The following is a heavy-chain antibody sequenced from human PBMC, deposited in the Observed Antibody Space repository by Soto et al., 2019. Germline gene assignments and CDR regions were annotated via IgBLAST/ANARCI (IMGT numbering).Heavy chain of an antibody. V-gene: IGHV3-21*01. CDR1: GFTFSSYS. J-gene: IGHJ6*02. D-gene: IGHD3-10*01. Sequence: EVQLVESGGGLVKPGGSLRLSCAASGFTFSSYSMNWVRQAPGKGLEWVSSISSSSSYIYYADSVKGRFTISRDNAKNSLYLQMNSLRAEDTAVYYCASPRGRTYYYGSGTLYGMDVWGQGTTVIVSS. CDR3: ASPRGRTYYYGSGTLYGMDV. CDR2: ISSSSSYI.